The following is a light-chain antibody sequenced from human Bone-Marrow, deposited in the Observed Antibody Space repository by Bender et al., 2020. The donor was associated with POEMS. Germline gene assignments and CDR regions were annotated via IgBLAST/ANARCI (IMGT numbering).Light chain of an antibody. V-gene: IGLV7-46*01. CDR2: RTT. J-gene: IGLJ2*01. CDR1: TGPVTHTHS. CDR3: LLSYTDARRV. Sequence: QAVVTQEPALTVSPGGAVTLTCASSTGPVTHTHSPYWFQQKPGQAPRTLIYRTTNKHSWTPARFSGSLLGGKAALTLSAAQPEDEADYYCLLSYTDARRVFGGGTRLTVL.